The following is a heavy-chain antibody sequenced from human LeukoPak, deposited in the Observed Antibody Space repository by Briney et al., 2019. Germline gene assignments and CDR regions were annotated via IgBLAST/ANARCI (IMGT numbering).Heavy chain of an antibody. CDR2: INHSGST. D-gene: IGHD2-2*01. J-gene: IGHJ4*02. Sequence: SETLSLTWAVYGGSFSGYYWSWIRQPPAKGLEWIGEINHSGSTNYNPSLKSRVTISVDTSKNQFSLKLSSVTAADTAVYYCARGVWVVVVPAAAPYFDYWGQGTLVTVSS. V-gene: IGHV4-34*01. CDR1: GGSFSGYY. CDR3: ARGVWVVVVPAAAPYFDY.